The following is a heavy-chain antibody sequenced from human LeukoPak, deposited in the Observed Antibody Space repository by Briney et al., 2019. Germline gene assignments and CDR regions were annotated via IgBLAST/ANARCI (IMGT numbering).Heavy chain of an antibody. CDR3: ARDRGGGVVIIPPYYFDY. D-gene: IGHD3-3*01. Sequence: PGGSLRLPCAASGFTFSTYVMSWVRQAPGKGLEWVSGINWNGGSTGYADSVKGRFTISRDNAKNSLYLQMNSLRAEDTALYYCARDRGGGVVIIPPYYFDYWGQGTLVTVSS. J-gene: IGHJ4*02. CDR1: GFTFSTYV. V-gene: IGHV3-20*04. CDR2: INWNGGST.